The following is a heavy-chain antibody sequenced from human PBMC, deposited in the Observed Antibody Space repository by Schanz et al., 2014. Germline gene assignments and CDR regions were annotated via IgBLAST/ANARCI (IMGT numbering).Heavy chain of an antibody. CDR2: ISGSGGST. V-gene: IGHV3-23*01. CDR3: AKVRFRELSAIDI. J-gene: IGHJ3*02. CDR1: GFSLDIFA. D-gene: IGHD3-10*01. Sequence: EVHLLESGGGLVEPGGSLRLSCATSGFSLDIFAVSWVRQAPGKGLEWVSAISGSGGSTYYADSVKGRFTISRDNSKNTLYLQMNSLRAEDTAVYYCAKVRFRELSAIDIWGQGTMVTVSS.